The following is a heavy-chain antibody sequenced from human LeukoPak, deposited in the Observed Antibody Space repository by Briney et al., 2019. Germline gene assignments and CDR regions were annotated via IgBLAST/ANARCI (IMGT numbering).Heavy chain of an antibody. CDR2: ISSSSITI. Sequence: GRSLRLSCAASGFTFSTYEMNWVREAPGKGLEWFSYISSSSITIYYAETLKCRFTISRENAKNSPYLQLNSLTSPDTPLHFCSRGMDDYFIDYWGQGTLVTVSS. J-gene: IGHJ4*02. CDR1: GFTFSTYE. CDR3: SRGMDDYFIDY. D-gene: IGHD2/OR15-2a*01. V-gene: IGHV3-48*03.